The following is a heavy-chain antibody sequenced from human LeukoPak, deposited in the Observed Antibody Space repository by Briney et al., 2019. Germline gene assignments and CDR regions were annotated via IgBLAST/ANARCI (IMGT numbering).Heavy chain of an antibody. D-gene: IGHD5-18*01. Sequence: SGGSLRLSCAASGFTFSSYAMNWVRQAPGKGLEWVSGISGSGGSTYYANSVKGRFTTSRDKSKNTLYLQMNSLRAEDTAVYYCAKDSGYSYGPFDYWGQGTLVTVSS. J-gene: IGHJ4*02. CDR2: ISGSGGST. V-gene: IGHV3-23*01. CDR1: GFTFSSYA. CDR3: AKDSGYSYGPFDY.